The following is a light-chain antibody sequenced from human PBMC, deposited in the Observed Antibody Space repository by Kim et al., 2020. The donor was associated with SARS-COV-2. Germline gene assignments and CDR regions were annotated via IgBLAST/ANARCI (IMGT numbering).Light chain of an antibody. V-gene: IGKV3-20*01. CDR1: QSVASNH. J-gene: IGKJ2*01. Sequence: LSPGERATLSCRASQSVASNHLAWFQQKPGQAPRLLIYGTSSRATGIPDRFSASESGTDFTLTISRLEPEDFAVYYCQQYYRSPYTFGQGTKLEIK. CDR2: GTS. CDR3: QQYYRSPYT.